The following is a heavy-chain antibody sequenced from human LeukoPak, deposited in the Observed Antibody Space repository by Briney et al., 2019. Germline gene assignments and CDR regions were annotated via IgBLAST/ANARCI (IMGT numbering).Heavy chain of an antibody. CDR3: ARGRGVQDY. CDR2: INHSGST. Sequence: SETLSLTCAVYGGSFSGYYWSWIRQPPGKGLEWIGEINHSGSTNYNPSLKSRVTISVDTSKNQFSLKLSSVTAADTAVYYCARGRGVQDYWGQGTLATVSS. D-gene: IGHD3-10*01. V-gene: IGHV4-34*01. J-gene: IGHJ4*02. CDR1: GGSFSGYY.